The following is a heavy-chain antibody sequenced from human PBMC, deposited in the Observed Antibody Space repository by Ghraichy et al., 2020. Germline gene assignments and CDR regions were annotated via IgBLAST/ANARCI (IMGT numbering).Heavy chain of an antibody. Sequence: SQTLSLTCTASGGSISSGPYSWTWNRQHPGKGLEWIGSVDHSGSTSYNSSLKSRVTISVDTSKNRFSLKLTSVTAADTAVFYCARGAGGHNLDDWGQGTLVTVSS. J-gene: IGHJ4*02. CDR2: VDHSGST. CDR1: GGSISSGPYS. D-gene: IGHD5-24*01. CDR3: ARGAGGHNLDD. V-gene: IGHV4-31*03.